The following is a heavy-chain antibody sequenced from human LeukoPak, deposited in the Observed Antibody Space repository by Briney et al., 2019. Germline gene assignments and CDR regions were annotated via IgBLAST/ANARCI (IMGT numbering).Heavy chain of an antibody. D-gene: IGHD1-14*01. CDR3: ASIRASSSRDY. J-gene: IGHJ4*02. CDR2: IVGSSST. Sequence: PGGSLRLSCAASGFTFRNFAMTWVRQAPGKGLEWVSSIVGSSSTYYADSLKGRFTISRDNAKNSLYLQMNSLRAEDTAVYYCASIRASSSRDYWGQGTLVTVSS. V-gene: IGHV3-21*01. CDR1: GFTFRNFA.